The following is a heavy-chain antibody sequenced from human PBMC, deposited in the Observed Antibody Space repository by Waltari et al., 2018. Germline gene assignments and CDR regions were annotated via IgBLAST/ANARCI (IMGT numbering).Heavy chain of an antibody. Sequence: QVQLVQSGAEVKKPGSSVKVSSKASRGTFSRYSLRGGRQAPGQGLEWMGRIIPILSIANYAQKFQGRVTITADKSTSTAYMELSSLRSEDTAVYYCARSGSSSTTDYWGQGTLVTVSS. V-gene: IGHV1-69*04. J-gene: IGHJ4*02. CDR3: ARSGSSSTTDY. CDR1: RGTFSRYS. D-gene: IGHD3-10*01. CDR2: IIPILSIA.